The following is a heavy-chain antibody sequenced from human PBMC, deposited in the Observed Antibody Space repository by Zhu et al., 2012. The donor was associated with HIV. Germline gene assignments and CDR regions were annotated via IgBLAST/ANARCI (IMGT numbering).Heavy chain of an antibody. V-gene: IGHV4-59*01. D-gene: IGHD6-13*01. CDR2: IYYSGST. Sequence: QVQLQESGPGLVKPSETLSLTCTVSGGSISSYYWSWIRQPPGKGLEWIGYIYYSGSTNYNPSLKSRVTISVDTSKNQFSLKLSSVTAADTAVYYCARGLSSSWYFDAFDIWGQGTMVTVSS. CDR3: ARGLSSSWYFDAFDI. CDR1: GGSISSYY. J-gene: IGHJ3*02.